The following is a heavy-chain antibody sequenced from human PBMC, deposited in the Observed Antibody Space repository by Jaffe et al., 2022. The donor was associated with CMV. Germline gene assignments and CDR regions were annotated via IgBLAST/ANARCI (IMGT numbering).Heavy chain of an antibody. CDR2: INAGNGNT. Sequence: QVQLVQSGAEVKKPGASVKVSCKASGYTFTSYAMHWVRQAPGQRLEWMGWINAGNGNTKYSQKFQGRVTITRDTSASTAYMELSSLRSEDTAVYYCAREAGTSGSLGYYYYMDVWGKGTTVTVSS. V-gene: IGHV1-3*01. D-gene: IGHD1-26*01. CDR3: AREAGTSGSLGYYYYMDV. J-gene: IGHJ6*03. CDR1: GYTFTSYA.